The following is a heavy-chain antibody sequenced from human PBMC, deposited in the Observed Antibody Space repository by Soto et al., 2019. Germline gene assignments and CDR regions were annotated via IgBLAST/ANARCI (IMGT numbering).Heavy chain of an antibody. CDR1: GGSISNYY. CDR2: IYYSGNT. D-gene: IGHD3-10*01. V-gene: IGHV4-59*01. Sequence: QVQLQESGPGLVKPSETLSLTCTVSGGSISNYYWSWIRQPPGKGLEWIGYIYYSGNTNYSPSLTSRVTIAVDTARDQFSLKLTSVTAADTAVYYCARGRYGELSPFDYWGQGTLVTVSS. J-gene: IGHJ4*02. CDR3: ARGRYGELSPFDY.